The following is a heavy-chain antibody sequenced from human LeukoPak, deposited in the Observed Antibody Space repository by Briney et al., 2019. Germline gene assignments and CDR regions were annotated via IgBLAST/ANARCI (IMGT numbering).Heavy chain of an antibody. CDR2: INPNSGGT. Sequence: GALVKVSCKASGYAFTGYYMHWVRQAPGQGLEWMGWINPNSGGTNYAQKFQGRVTMTRDTSISTAYMELSRLRSDDTAVYYCARAPTYSKSVVDFDYWGQGTLVTVSS. CDR1: GYAFTGYY. J-gene: IGHJ4*02. CDR3: ARAPTYSKSVVDFDY. D-gene: IGHD4-11*01. V-gene: IGHV1-2*02.